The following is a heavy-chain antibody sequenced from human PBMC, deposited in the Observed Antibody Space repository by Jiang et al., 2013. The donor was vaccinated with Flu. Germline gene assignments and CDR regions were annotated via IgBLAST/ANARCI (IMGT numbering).Heavy chain of an antibody. Sequence: GAEVKKPGSSVKASCKASGDTLSSYAISWVRQAPGQGLEWMGGIVPMFGTTHYAQRFQGRVIISADESTNTVFMELSSLTSEDTAMYYCAREPKYSGHETDPDFWGQGTHVTVSS. V-gene: IGHV1-69*01. CDR2: IVPMFGTT. CDR1: GDTLSSYA. CDR3: AREPKYSGHETDPDF. J-gene: IGHJ4*02. D-gene: IGHD5-12*01.